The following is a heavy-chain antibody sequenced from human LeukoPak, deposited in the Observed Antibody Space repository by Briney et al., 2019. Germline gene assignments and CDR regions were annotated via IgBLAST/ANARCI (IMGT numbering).Heavy chain of an antibody. V-gene: IGHV1-69*01. Sequence: SVKVSCKASGGTFSSYAISWVRQAPGQGLEWMGGIIPIFGTANYAQKFQGRVTITADESTSTAYMELSSLRSEDTAVYYCAKGIPAAMAACWFDPWGQGTLVTVSS. J-gene: IGHJ5*02. CDR1: GGTFSSYA. CDR3: AKGIPAAMAACWFDP. D-gene: IGHD2-2*01. CDR2: IIPIFGTA.